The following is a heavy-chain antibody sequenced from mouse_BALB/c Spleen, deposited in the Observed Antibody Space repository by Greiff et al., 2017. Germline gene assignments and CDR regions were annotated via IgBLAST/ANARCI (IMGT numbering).Heavy chain of an antibody. CDR3: ARWYYDYDGTFAY. J-gene: IGHJ3*01. Sequence: QVQLKQSGAELAKPGASVKMSCKASGYTFTSYWMHWVKQRPGQGLEWIGYINPSTGYTEYNQKFKDKATLTADKSSSTAYMQLSSLTSEDSAVYYCARWYYDYDGTFAYWGQGTLVTVSA. CDR1: GYTFTSYW. D-gene: IGHD2-4*01. V-gene: IGHV1-7*01. CDR2: INPSTGYT.